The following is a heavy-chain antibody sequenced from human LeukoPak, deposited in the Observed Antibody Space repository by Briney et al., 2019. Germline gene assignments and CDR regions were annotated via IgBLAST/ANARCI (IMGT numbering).Heavy chain of an antibody. CDR3: ARDLYYEDYGMDV. CDR1: GFTFSSYG. CDR2: IWYVGSNK. J-gene: IGHJ6*02. Sequence: PGRSLRLSCAASGFTFSSYGMHWVRQAPGKGLEWVAVIWYVGSNKYYADSVKGRFTISRDNSKNTLYLQMNSLRAEDTAVYYCARDLYYEDYGMDVWGQGTTVTVSS. V-gene: IGHV3-33*01.